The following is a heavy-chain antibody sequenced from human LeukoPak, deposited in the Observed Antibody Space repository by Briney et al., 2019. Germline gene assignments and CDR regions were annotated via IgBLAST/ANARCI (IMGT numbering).Heavy chain of an antibody. J-gene: IGHJ5*02. Sequence: GGSLRLSCVASGFTFSGYWMHWVRQPPGKGLVWVSRIKSDGSMTNYADSVKGRYTISRDNAKNTLYLQMNSLRAEDTAVYYCASQVVGAAFDPWGLGTLVTVSS. V-gene: IGHV3-74*01. CDR2: IKSDGSMT. CDR1: GFTFSGYW. D-gene: IGHD2-15*01. CDR3: ASQVVGAAFDP.